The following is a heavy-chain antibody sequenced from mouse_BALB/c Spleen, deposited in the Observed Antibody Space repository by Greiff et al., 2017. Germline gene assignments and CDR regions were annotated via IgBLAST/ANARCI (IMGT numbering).Heavy chain of an antibody. J-gene: IGHJ3*01. CDR3: ARGYYDYFAD. Sequence: EVKLMESGGGLVQPGGSLRLSCATSGFTFTDYYMSWVRQPPGKALEWLGFIRNKANGYTTEYSASVKGRFTISRDNSQSILYLQMNTLRAEDSATYYCARGYYDYFADWGQGTLVTVSA. CDR1: GFTFTDYY. CDR2: IRNKANGYTT. V-gene: IGHV7-3*02. D-gene: IGHD2-4*01.